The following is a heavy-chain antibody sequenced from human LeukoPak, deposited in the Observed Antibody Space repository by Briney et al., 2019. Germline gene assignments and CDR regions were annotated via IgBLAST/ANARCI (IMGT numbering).Heavy chain of an antibody. D-gene: IGHD5-18*01. Sequence: GESLNISCKASGYSFSNYWIGWVRQMPGKGLEWLGNVYPGDFRTEYSPSFRGRVTISLDKSITTAYLQLNSLQAADIAMYYCTRGKYSNGADSFDMWGQGTMVTVSS. V-gene: IGHV5-51*01. CDR1: GYSFSNYW. J-gene: IGHJ3*02. CDR2: VYPGDFRT. CDR3: TRGKYSNGADSFDM.